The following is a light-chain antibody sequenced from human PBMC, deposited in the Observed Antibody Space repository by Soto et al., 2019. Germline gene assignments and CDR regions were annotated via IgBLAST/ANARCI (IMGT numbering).Light chain of an antibody. Sequence: DIQMTQSPSSLSASLGESATITCRASQSVSHFLNWYQQKPGKAPKLLIYAASTLESGVPSRFSGSASETDFTLTISNLLPEDFATYYRHQSYNTPRTFGQGTILEIK. J-gene: IGKJ2*01. V-gene: IGKV1-39*01. CDR2: AAS. CDR1: QSVSHF. CDR3: HQSYNTPRT.